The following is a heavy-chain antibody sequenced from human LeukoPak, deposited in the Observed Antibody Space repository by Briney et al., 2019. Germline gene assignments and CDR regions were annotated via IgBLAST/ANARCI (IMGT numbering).Heavy chain of an antibody. J-gene: IGHJ6*03. CDR2: INPNSGGT. CDR3: ARARGIAVAGYYYYYMDV. V-gene: IGHV1-2*02. CDR1: GYTFTGYY. Sequence: ASVKVSCKASGYTFTGYYMHWVRQAPGQGLEWMGWINPNSGGTNYAQKFQGRVTMTRDTSISTAYMELSRLRSDDTAVYYCARARGIAVAGYYYYYMDVWGKGTTVTVSS. D-gene: IGHD6-19*01.